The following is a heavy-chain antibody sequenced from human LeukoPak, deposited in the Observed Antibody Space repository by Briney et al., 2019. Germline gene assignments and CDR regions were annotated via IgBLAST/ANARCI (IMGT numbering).Heavy chain of an antibody. Sequence: SETVSLTCTVSDGSISSGSYYWGWIRQPPGKGLEWIGSIYYSGSTYYNPSLKSRLTVPLDTSKNQFSLELSSVTAADTAVYYCVRDKTFEVVNYFDYWGQGTLVTVSS. CDR1: DGSISSGSYY. CDR2: IYYSGST. V-gene: IGHV4-39*07. J-gene: IGHJ4*02. D-gene: IGHD3-3*01. CDR3: VRDKTFEVVNYFDY.